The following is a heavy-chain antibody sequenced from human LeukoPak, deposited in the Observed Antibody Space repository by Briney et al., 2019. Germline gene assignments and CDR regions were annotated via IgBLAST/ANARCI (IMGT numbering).Heavy chain of an antibody. J-gene: IGHJ4*02. CDR2: IKQDGSEK. D-gene: IGHD6-19*01. CDR3: ARDSDYYSSGWSPWDY. CDR1: GFTFSSYG. V-gene: IGHV3-7*03. Sequence: GGSLRLSCAASGFTFSSYGMNWVRQAPGKGLEWVANIKQDGSEKYYVDSVKGRFTISRDNAKNSLYLQMNSLRAEDTALYYCARDSDYYSSGWSPWDYWGQGTLVTVSS.